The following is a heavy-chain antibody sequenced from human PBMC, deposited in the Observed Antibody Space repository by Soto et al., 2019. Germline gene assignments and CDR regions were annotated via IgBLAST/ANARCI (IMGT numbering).Heavy chain of an antibody. CDR2: INTKTGGT. CDR1: GYSFTDYY. Sequence: QVHLVQSGAEVKKPGASVKVSCKASGYSFTDYYMHWVRQAPGQGLEWMGGINTKTGGTNYAQRVQGRVTRIGNTSIKTAYMASSRLRSDDTDVVYCARVGPTGWFDPWGQGTVVTVSS. J-gene: IGHJ5*02. D-gene: IGHD1-1*01. V-gene: IGHV1-2*01. CDR3: ARVGPTGWFDP.